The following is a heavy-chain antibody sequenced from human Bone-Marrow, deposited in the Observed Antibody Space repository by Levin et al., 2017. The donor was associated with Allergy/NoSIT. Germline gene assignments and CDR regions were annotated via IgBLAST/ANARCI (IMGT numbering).Heavy chain of an antibody. D-gene: IGHD3-10*01. V-gene: IGHV3-23*01. J-gene: IGHJ4*02. CDR2: LRANGAEP. CDR1: GFTFSNYA. CDR3: AKVQGAISRGIWDF. Sequence: GESLKISCAASGFTFSNYAMAWVRQVSGKSLEWVSILRANGAEPCYTDSVKGRFTISRDNSKNTVFLQMNSLRPEDTARYYCAKVQGAISRGIWDFWGQGILVTVSS.